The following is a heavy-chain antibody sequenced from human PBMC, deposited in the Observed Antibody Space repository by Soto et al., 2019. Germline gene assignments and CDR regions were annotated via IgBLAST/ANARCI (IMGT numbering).Heavy chain of an antibody. CDR3: ARESGSPVTYHYSYGMDV. D-gene: IGHD4-17*01. CDR2: MYSNGHT. J-gene: IGHJ6*02. V-gene: IGHV3-53*05. CDR1: GFSVTSNY. Sequence: EVQLVETGGGLIQPGGSLRLSCVASGFSVTSNYMTWVRQAPGKGPEWVSVMYSNGHTYYADSVEGRFTISRDRSSITLYLQMTSLRREDTAVYYCARESGSPVTYHYSYGMDVWGQGTTVTVSS.